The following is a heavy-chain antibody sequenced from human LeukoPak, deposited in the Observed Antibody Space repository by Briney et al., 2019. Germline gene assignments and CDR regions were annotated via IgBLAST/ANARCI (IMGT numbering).Heavy chain of an antibody. Sequence: ASVKVSCKASGYTFTSYGISWVRQAPGQGLEWMGWISAYNGNTNYAQKLRGRVTMTTDTSTSTAYMELRSLRSDDTAVYYCARGEKTVLRYFDYSYWGQGTLVTVSS. D-gene: IGHD3-9*01. J-gene: IGHJ4*02. CDR3: ARGEKTVLRYFDYSY. CDR2: ISAYNGNT. V-gene: IGHV1-18*04. CDR1: GYTFTSYG.